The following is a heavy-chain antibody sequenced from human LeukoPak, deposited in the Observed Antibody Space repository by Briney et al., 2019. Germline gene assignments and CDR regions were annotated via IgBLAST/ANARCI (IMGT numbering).Heavy chain of an antibody. CDR2: INHSGST. D-gene: IGHD3-16*01. V-gene: IGHV4-34*01. CDR1: GGSFSGYY. CDR3: ARGGNVMVTYYFDY. Sequence: SETLSLTCAVYGGSFSGYYWSWIRQPPGKGLEWIGEINHSGSTNYNPSLKSRVTISVDTSKNQFPLKLSSVTAADTAVYYCARGGNVMVTYYFDYWGQGTLVTVSS. J-gene: IGHJ4*02.